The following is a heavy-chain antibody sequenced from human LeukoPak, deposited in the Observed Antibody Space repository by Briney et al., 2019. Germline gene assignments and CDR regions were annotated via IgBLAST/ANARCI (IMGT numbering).Heavy chain of an antibody. V-gene: IGHV3-30*04. CDR2: ISYDGSNK. D-gene: IGHD1-26*01. CDR1: GFTFSSYA. J-gene: IGHJ4*02. Sequence: GGSLRLSCAASGFTFSSYAMDWVRQAPGKGAEWVAVISYDGSNKYYADSVKGRFTISRDNAKNSLYLQMNNLRAEDTAVYYCATDKAGGMGAMDYWGQGTLVTVSS. CDR3: ATDKAGGMGAMDY.